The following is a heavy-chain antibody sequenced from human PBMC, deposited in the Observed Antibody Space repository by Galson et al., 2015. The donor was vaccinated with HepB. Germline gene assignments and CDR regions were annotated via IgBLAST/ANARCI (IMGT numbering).Heavy chain of an antibody. CDR1: GGTFSSYP. CDR2: IIPIFDTP. D-gene: IGHD3-22*01. Sequence: SVKVSCKASGGTFSSYPISWVRQAPGQGLEWMGGIIPIFDTPNYAQKFQGRVTITADESTSTAYMELSSLRSDDTAVYYCASLEDGSGHFYGYLDDWGQGTLVTVSS. J-gene: IGHJ4*02. V-gene: IGHV1-69*13. CDR3: ASLEDGSGHFYGYLDD.